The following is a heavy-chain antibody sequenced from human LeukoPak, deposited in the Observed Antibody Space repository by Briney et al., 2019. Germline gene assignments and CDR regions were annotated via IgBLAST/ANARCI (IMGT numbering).Heavy chain of an antibody. CDR3: ARDPVYYDSSGFNWFDP. D-gene: IGHD3-22*01. CDR2: INPNSGGT. V-gene: IGHV1-2*02. J-gene: IGHJ5*02. CDR1: GYTFTGYC. Sequence: GASVKVSCKASGYTFTGYCMHWVRQAPGQGLEWMGWINPNSGGTNYAQKFQGRATMTRDTSISTAYMELSRLRSDDTAVYYCARDPVYYDSSGFNWFDPWGQGTLVTVSS.